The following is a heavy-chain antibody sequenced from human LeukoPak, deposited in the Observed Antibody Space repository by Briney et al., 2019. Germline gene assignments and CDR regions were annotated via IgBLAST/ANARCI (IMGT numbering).Heavy chain of an antibody. Sequence: GGSLRLSCAASGFTFSNYNMTWVRQAPGKGLDWVSSISRRGRFIYYADSFKGRFTTSRDNTTNSLYLHMNSLRAEDTAAYYCARDPDNYGSGSYGDYWGQGTLVTASS. D-gene: IGHD3-10*01. J-gene: IGHJ4*02. CDR1: GFTFSNYN. CDR3: ARDPDNYGSGSYGDY. V-gene: IGHV3-21*01. CDR2: ISRRGRFI.